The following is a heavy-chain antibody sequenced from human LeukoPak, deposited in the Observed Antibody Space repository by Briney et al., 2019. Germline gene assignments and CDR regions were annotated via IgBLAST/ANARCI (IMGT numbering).Heavy chain of an antibody. CDR1: GFTFSAYG. CDR3: AKDSTYYGLNYFHYMDV. J-gene: IGHJ6*03. D-gene: IGHD3-10*01. Sequence: GGSLRLSCAASGFTFSAYGMHWVRQAPGKGLEWVASIGYEGGDQHFGDSVKGRFTICRANYKNTMYLHMNILRPEDTVVYFCAKDSTYYGLNYFHYMDVWRKGATVTVSS. V-gene: IGHV3-30*02. CDR2: IGYEGGDQ.